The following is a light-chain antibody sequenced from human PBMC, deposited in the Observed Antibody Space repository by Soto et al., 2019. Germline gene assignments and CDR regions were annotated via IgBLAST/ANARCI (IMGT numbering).Light chain of an antibody. V-gene: IGKV3-15*01. Sequence: EVVMTQSPATLSVSPGERATLSCRASRGIGSTLAWYQQKPGQTPRLLIYDTSTRPTGVPGRFIGSWSGTDFTLTITSLQSEDFEIYYCQHYYTCPLAFGEGPRVENK. CDR1: RGIGST. J-gene: IGKJ4*01. CDR2: DTS. CDR3: QHYYTCPLA.